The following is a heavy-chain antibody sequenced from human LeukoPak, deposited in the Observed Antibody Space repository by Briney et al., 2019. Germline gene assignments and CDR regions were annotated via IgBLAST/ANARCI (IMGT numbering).Heavy chain of an antibody. Sequence: ASVKVSCKASGYTFTSYGISWVRQAPGQGLEWMGWISAYNGNTNYAQKLQGRVTMTTDTSTSTAYMELRSLRSDDTAVYYCARDRLWFGELTASGYWGQGTLVTVSS. CDR2: ISAYNGNT. D-gene: IGHD3-10*01. CDR1: GYTFTSYG. CDR3: ARDRLWFGELTASGY. J-gene: IGHJ4*02. V-gene: IGHV1-18*01.